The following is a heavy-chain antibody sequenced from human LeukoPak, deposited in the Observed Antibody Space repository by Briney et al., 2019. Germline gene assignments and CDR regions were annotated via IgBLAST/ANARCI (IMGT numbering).Heavy chain of an antibody. V-gene: IGHV1-69*13. CDR1: GGTFTSYA. CDR3: AREGYYGSGSYPDY. D-gene: IGHD3-10*01. Sequence: SVKVSSKASGGTFTSYAISWVRQAPGQGLEWMVGIIPIFGTANYAQKFQGRVTITADESTSTAYMELSSLRSEDTAVYYCAREGYYGSGSYPDYWGQGTLVTVSS. CDR2: IIPIFGTA. J-gene: IGHJ4*02.